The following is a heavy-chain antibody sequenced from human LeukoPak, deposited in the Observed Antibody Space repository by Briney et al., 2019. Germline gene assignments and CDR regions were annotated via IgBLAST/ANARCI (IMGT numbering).Heavy chain of an antibody. CDR2: IYYSGST. D-gene: IGHD1-26*01. V-gene: IGHV4-59*08. CDR3: ARHSVIVGATKWYFDL. CDR1: GGSISSYY. Sequence: PSETLSLTCTVSGGSISSYYWSWIRQPPGKGLEWIGYIYYSGSTNYNPSLKSRVTIDTTKNQFSLKLSSVTAADTAVYYCARHSVIVGATKWYFDLWGRGTLVTVSS. J-gene: IGHJ2*01.